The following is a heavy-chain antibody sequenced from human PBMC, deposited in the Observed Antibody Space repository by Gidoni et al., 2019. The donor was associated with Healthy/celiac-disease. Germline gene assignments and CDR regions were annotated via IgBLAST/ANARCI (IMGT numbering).Heavy chain of an antibody. CDR2: IIPIVGTA. CDR3: ARARYCSSTSCYTRYDY. Sequence: QVQLVQSGAEVKKPGSSVKVSCKASGGTFSSYAISWVRQAPGQGLEWMGGIIPIVGTANYAQKFQGRVTITADKSTSTAYMELSSLRSEDTAVYYCARARYCSSTSCYTRYDYWGQGTLVTVSS. CDR1: GGTFSSYA. D-gene: IGHD2-2*02. J-gene: IGHJ4*02. V-gene: IGHV1-69*06.